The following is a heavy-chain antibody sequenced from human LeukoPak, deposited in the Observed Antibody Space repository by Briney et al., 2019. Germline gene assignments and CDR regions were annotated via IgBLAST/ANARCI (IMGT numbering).Heavy chain of an antibody. J-gene: IGHJ4*02. CDR3: ARVMGNYASDY. D-gene: IGHD1-7*01. Sequence: PGGSLRLSCAASGFSFSDYYMSWIRQAPGKGLEWVSYISSSGDTMSSADSVKGRFTISRDNAKNSLFLQMSSLRAEDAAIYYCARVMGNYASDYWGQGALDTVSS. V-gene: IGHV3-11*04. CDR1: GFSFSDYY. CDR2: ISSSGDTM.